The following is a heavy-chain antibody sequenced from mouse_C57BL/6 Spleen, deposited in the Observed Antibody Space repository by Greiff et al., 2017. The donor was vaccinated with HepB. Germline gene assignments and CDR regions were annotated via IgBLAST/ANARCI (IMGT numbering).Heavy chain of an antibody. J-gene: IGHJ4*01. Sequence: QVQLQQPGAELVKPGASVKMSCKASGYTFTSYWITWVKQRPGQGLEWIGDIYPGSGSTNYNEKFKSKATLTVDTSSSTAYMQLSSLTSEDSAVYYCERYYGSRSPHYYAMDYWGQGTSVTVSS. V-gene: IGHV1-55*01. CDR1: GYTFTSYW. CDR3: ERYYGSRSPHYYAMDY. CDR2: IYPGSGST. D-gene: IGHD1-1*01.